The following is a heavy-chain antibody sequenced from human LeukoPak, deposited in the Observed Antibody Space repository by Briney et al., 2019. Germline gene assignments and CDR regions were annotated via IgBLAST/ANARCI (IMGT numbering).Heavy chain of an antibody. CDR1: GFTFSNYA. V-gene: IGHV3-23*01. J-gene: IGHJ6*02. CDR3: AKTNILTNTNYYYYGMDV. D-gene: IGHD3-9*01. CDR2: ITVGASTT. Sequence: GGSLRLSCAASGFTFSNYAMNWVRQAPGKGLEWVSCITVGASTTYYADSVKGRFTISRDNSKNTLYLQMNSLRAEDTAVYYCAKTNILTNTNYYYYGMDVWDQGTTVTVSS.